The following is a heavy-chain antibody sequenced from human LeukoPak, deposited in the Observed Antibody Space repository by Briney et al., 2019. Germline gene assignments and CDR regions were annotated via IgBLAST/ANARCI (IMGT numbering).Heavy chain of an antibody. V-gene: IGHV3-9*01. D-gene: IGHD2-2*01. Sequence: PGRSLRLSCAASGFTFDDYAMHWVRQAPGKGLEWVSGISWNSGSIGYADSVKGRFTISRDNAKNSLYLQMNSLRAEDTALYYCAKDSRSRTGYYYYGMDVWGQGTTVTVSS. CDR2: ISWNSGSI. CDR3: AKDSRSRTGYYYYGMDV. J-gene: IGHJ6*02. CDR1: GFTFDDYA.